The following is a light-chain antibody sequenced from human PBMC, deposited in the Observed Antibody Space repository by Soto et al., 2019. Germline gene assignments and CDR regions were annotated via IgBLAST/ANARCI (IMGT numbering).Light chain of an antibody. CDR1: QTISTNY. Sequence: VSLTTGEGATLSCRASQTISTNYLAWYQQKPGQAPRLLIYGASNRASGVPDRFRGSGSGTDFSLIISRFQPEDFAVYYCAHYGFSPRTFG. CDR3: AHYGFSPRT. CDR2: GAS. V-gene: IGKV3-20*01. J-gene: IGKJ1*01.